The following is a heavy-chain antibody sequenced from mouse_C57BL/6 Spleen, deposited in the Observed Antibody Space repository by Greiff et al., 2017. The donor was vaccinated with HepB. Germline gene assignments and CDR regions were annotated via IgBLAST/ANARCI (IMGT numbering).Heavy chain of an antibody. V-gene: IGHV1-52*01. CDR2: IDPSDSET. D-gene: IGHD2-4*01. CDR3: ARGTYDYNWYFDV. CDR1: GYTFTSYW. J-gene: IGHJ1*03. Sequence: QVQLKQPGAELVRPGSSVKLSCKASGYTFTSYWMHWVKQRPIQGLEWIGNIDPSDSETHYNQKFKDKATLTVDKSSSTAYMQLSSLTSEDSAVYYCARGTYDYNWYFDVWGTGTTVTVSS.